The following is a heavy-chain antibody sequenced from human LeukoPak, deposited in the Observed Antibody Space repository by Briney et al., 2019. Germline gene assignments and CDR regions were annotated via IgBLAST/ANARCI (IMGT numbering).Heavy chain of an antibody. CDR2: IYYSGST. CDR3: ARAVLYYDNSGFFDY. D-gene: IGHD3-22*01. V-gene: IGHV4-39*07. Sequence: SETLSLTCTVSGGSTSSNSYYWGWIRQPPGKGLEWIGSIYYSGSTYYNPSLKSRVTISVDTSKNQFSLKLSSVTAADTAVYYCARAVLYYDNSGFFDYWGQGTLVTVSS. CDR1: GGSTSSNSYY. J-gene: IGHJ4*02.